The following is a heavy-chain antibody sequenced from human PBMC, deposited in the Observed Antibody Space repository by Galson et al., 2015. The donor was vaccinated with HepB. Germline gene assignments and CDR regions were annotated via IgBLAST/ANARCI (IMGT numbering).Heavy chain of an antibody. CDR3: ATVEILVVRGGLRTKSYFDY. J-gene: IGHJ4*01. Sequence: SLRLSCAASGITFNTYSMNWVRQAPGKGLEWVSSISSSSSYIYYADSVKGRFTISRDNARNSLYLPMNSLRAEDTAVYHCATVEILVVRGGLRTKSYFDYWGRGTLVTVSS. CDR1: GITFNTYS. V-gene: IGHV3-21*01. CDR2: ISSSSSYI. D-gene: IGHD3-10*01.